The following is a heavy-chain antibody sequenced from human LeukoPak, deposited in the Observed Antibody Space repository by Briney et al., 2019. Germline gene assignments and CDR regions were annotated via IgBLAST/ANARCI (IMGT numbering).Heavy chain of an antibody. CDR3: ARDRPYCSSTSCYLNWFDP. J-gene: IGHJ5*02. CDR1: GYTLTSYA. V-gene: IGHV1-3*01. CDR2: INAGNGNT. Sequence: ASVKVSCKASGYTLTSYAMHWERQAPGQRLEWMGWINAGNGNTKYSQKFQGRVTITRDTSASTAYMELGSLRSEDTAVYYCARDRPYCSSTSCYLNWFDPWGQGTLVTVSS. D-gene: IGHD2-2*01.